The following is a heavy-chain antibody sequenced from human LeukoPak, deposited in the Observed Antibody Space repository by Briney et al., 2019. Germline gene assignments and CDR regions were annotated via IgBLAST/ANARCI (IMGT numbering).Heavy chain of an antibody. CDR1: GYTFTGYY. CDR2: INLNSGGT. CDR3: ARDLAYCGGDCYSSVPH. Sequence: ASVKVSCKPSGYTFTGYYMHWMRQAPGQGLEWMGWINLNSGGTNYAQKFQGRVTMTRDTSISTAYMELSRLRSDDTAVYYCARDLAYCGGDCYSSVPHWGQGTLVTVSS. J-gene: IGHJ4*02. D-gene: IGHD2-21*02. V-gene: IGHV1-2*02.